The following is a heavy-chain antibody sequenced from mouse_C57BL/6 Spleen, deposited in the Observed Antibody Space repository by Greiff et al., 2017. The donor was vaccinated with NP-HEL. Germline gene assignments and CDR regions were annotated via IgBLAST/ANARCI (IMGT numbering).Heavy chain of an antibody. CDR2: IDPETGGT. D-gene: IGHD2-4*01. Sequence: QVQLQQSGAELVRPGASVTLSCKASGYTFTDYEMHWVKQTPVHGLEWIGAIDPETGGTAYNQKFKGKAILTADKSSSTAYMELRSLTSEDSAVYYCTREGGLRRGSYWYFDVWGTGTTVTVSS. CDR1: GYTFTDYE. CDR3: TREGGLRRGSYWYFDV. J-gene: IGHJ1*03. V-gene: IGHV1-15*01.